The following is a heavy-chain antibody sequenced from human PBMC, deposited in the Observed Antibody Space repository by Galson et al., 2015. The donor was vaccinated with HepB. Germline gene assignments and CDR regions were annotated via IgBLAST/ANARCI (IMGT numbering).Heavy chain of an antibody. D-gene: IGHD4-17*01. Sequence: TLSLTCTVSGGSISSGGYYWSWIRQHPGKGLEWIGYIYYSGSTYYNPSLKSRVTISVDTSKNQFSLKLSSVTAADTAVYYCAREGGNYGDRGYYFDYWGQGTLVTVSS. J-gene: IGHJ4*02. CDR2: IYYSGST. CDR1: GGSISSGGYY. V-gene: IGHV4-31*03. CDR3: AREGGNYGDRGYYFDY.